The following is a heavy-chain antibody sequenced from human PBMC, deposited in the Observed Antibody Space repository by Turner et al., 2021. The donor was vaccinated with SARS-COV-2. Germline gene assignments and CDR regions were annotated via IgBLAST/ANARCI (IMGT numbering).Heavy chain of an antibody. CDR3: ARRYDFWSGFEYFFDH. J-gene: IGHJ4*02. D-gene: IGHD3-3*01. CDR1: GYSINNHNYY. CDR2: IFYNGNT. V-gene: IGHV4-39*01. Sequence: QLQLQESGPGLVKPSETLSLTCIVSGYSINNHNYYWGWIRQPPGKGLEWIGSIFYNGNTFYNPSLKTRVTMSINTSNNQFSLRLNSVTAADTAVYYCARRYDFWSGFEYFFDHWGQGIRVTVSS.